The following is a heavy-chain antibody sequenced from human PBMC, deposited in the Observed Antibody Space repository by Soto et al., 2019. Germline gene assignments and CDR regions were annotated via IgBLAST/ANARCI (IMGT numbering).Heavy chain of an antibody. V-gene: IGHV5-10-1*01. D-gene: IGHD6-19*01. CDR2: IDPSDSYT. J-gene: IGHJ4*02. CDR3: ARREHAYSSGWYYFDY. CDR1: GYSFTSHW. Sequence: GESLKISCKCSGYSFTSHWISWVRQMHGKGLEWMGRIDPSDSYTNYSPSFQGHVTISADKSISTAYLQWSSLKASDTAMYYCARREHAYSSGWYYFDYWGQGTLVTVSS.